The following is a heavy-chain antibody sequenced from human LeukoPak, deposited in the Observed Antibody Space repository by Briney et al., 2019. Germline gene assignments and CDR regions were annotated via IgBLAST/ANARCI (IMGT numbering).Heavy chain of an antibody. J-gene: IGHJ4*02. CDR2: IYHSGST. V-gene: IGHV4-38-2*02. D-gene: IGHD2-2*01. Sequence: SETLSLTCTVSGYSISSGYYWGWIRQPPGKGLEWIGSIYHSGSTYYNPSLKSRVTISVDTSKNQFSLKLSSVTAADTAVYYCARDSTAFDYWGQGTLVTVSS. CDR1: GYSISSGYY. CDR3: ARDSTAFDY.